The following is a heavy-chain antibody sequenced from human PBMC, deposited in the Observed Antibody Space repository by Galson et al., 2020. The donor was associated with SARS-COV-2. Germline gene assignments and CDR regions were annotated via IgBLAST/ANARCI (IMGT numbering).Heavy chain of an antibody. V-gene: IGHV3-15*07. CDR3: TTSMFRYASVSRAGAVNDGGFDN. Sequence: TAGSLRLSCAVSGFTISNAWMNWGRQVPGTGQDWVGSINSKTDGSTNDYAAPEKGRITISRAASNNTLYLQMNSLKIEDTAVYYWTTSMFRYASVSRAGAVNDGGFDNWGQGTLVTVSS. J-gene: IGHJ4*02. CDR1: GFTISNAW. CDR2: INSKTDGSTN. D-gene: IGHD3-10*01.